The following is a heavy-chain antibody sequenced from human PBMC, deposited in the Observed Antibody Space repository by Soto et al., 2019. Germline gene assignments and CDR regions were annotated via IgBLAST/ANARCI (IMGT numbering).Heavy chain of an antibody. V-gene: IGHV3-30*18. D-gene: IGHD6-19*01. CDR2: ISYDGSNK. CDR3: AKDLGWLVRRYFDL. Sequence: GGSLRLSCAASGLTFSSYGMHWVRQAPGKGLEWVAVISYDGSNKYYADSVKGRFTISRDNSKNTLYLQMNSLRAEDTAVYYCAKDLGWLVRRYFDLGGRGPLVPVS. CDR1: GLTFSSYG. J-gene: IGHJ2*01.